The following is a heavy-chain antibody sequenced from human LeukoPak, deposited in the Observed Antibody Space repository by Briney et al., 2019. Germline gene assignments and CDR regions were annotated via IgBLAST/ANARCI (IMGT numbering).Heavy chain of an antibody. J-gene: IGHJ3*02. CDR1: GGSVSSGSYY. D-gene: IGHD4-17*01. V-gene: IGHV4-61*01. CDR2: IYYSGST. Sequence: SETLSLTCTVSGGSVSSGSYYWSWIRQPPGKGLEWIGYIYYSGSTNYNLSLKSRVTISVDTSKNQFSLKLSSVTAADTAVYYCARVGYGDYSGAFDTWGQGTMVTVSS. CDR3: ARVGYGDYSGAFDT.